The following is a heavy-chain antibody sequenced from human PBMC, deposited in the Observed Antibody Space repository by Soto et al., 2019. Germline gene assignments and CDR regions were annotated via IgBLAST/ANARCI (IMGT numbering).Heavy chain of an antibody. J-gene: IGHJ3*02. CDR1: GGSLSSSAYS. CDR3: ARELLFYDSDGFSWDDAFDI. Sequence: SETLSLTCAVSGGSLSSSAYSWSWIRQPPGKGLEWIGFIYQSGSTYYNPSLKSRVTMSLDRPKNQFFLKLSSVTAADTAVYYCARELLFYDSDGFSWDDAFDIWGQGTMVTVSS. V-gene: IGHV4-30-2*01. D-gene: IGHD3-22*01. CDR2: IYQSGST.